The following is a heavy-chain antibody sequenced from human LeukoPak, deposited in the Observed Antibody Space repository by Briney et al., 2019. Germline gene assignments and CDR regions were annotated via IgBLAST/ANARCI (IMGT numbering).Heavy chain of an antibody. CDR3: ASQYSSSGDYYYGMDV. V-gene: IGHV1-69*04. CDR1: GGTFSSYA. D-gene: IGHD6-6*01. J-gene: IGHJ6*02. Sequence: GASVKVSCKASGGTFSSYAISWVRQAPGQGLEWMGRIIPIFSIANYAQKFQGRVTITADKSTSTAYMELSSLRSEDTAVYYCASQYSSSGDYYYGMDVWGQGTTVTVSS. CDR2: IIPIFSIA.